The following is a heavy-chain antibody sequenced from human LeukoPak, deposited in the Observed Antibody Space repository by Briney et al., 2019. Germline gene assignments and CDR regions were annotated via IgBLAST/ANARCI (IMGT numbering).Heavy chain of an antibody. V-gene: IGHV4-59*12. J-gene: IGHJ3*02. CDR2: IFYRGSI. D-gene: IGHD3-22*01. CDR1: GGSISNFY. Sequence: SETLSLTCTVSGGSISNFYWSWIRQPPGKGLEWIGYIFYRGSIDYIPSLQSRVTISVDTSKNHLSLRLTSVTAADTAVYFCARGVVVGQDDAFDIWGRGTMVTVSS. CDR3: ARGVVVGQDDAFDI.